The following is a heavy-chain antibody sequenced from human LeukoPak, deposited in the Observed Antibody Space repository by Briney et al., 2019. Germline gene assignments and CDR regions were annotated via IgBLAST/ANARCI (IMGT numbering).Heavy chain of an antibody. CDR1: GFTFSDYY. J-gene: IGHJ4*02. Sequence: GGSLRLSCAASGFTFSDYYMSWIRQAPGKGLEWVSYISSSGSTIYYADSVKGRFTISRDNAKNSLYLQMNSLRAEDTAVYYCARSALVPAAMRWGGYFDYWGQGTLVTVSS. CDR3: ARSALVPAAMRWGGYFDY. CDR2: ISSSGSTI. D-gene: IGHD2-2*01. V-gene: IGHV3-11*01.